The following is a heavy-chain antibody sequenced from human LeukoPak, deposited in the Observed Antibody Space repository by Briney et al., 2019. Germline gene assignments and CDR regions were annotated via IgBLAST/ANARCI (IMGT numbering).Heavy chain of an antibody. V-gene: IGHV1-69*04. Sequence: SVKVSCKASGGTFSSYAIIWVRQAPGQGLEWMGRIIPILGIANYAQKFQGRVTITADKSTSTAYMELSSLRSEDTAVYYCASRYGSGHYYYYGMDVWGQGTTVTVSS. CDR3: ASRYGSGHYYYYGMDV. CDR2: IIPILGIA. CDR1: GGTFSSYA. J-gene: IGHJ6*02. D-gene: IGHD2-15*01.